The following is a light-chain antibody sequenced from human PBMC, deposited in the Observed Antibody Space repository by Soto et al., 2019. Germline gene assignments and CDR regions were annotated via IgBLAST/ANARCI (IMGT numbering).Light chain of an antibody. CDR1: QTISSSY. Sequence: EIVLTQSPGTLSLSPGERATLSCRASQTISSSYLAWYQQKPGQAPRLLMYGASSRATGIPDRFNGSGSGTDFALTISRLGPEDFAVYYCQHYGSSAWTFGQGTKVEIK. CDR2: GAS. V-gene: IGKV3-20*01. J-gene: IGKJ1*01. CDR3: QHYGSSAWT.